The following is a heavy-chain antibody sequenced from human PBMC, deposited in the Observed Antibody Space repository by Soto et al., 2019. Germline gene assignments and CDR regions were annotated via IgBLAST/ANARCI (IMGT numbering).Heavy chain of an antibody. V-gene: IGHV1-3*01. CDR2: VNGGNGNT. Sequence: ASVKVSCKASGYTFTSHVMHWVRQAPGQRLEWMGWVNGGNGNTKYSQRFQGRVTISRDTSATTAYMELSRLKSDDTAIYYCARGREWGATTYFDYWGQGALVTVSS. CDR1: GYTFTSHV. D-gene: IGHD5-12*01. CDR3: ARGREWGATTYFDY. J-gene: IGHJ4*02.